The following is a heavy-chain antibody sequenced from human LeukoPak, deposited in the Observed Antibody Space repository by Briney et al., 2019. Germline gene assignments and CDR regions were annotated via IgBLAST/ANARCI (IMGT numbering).Heavy chain of an antibody. CDR1: GGTFSSYA. J-gene: IGHJ5*02. D-gene: IGHD6-13*01. CDR3: ARGIAAAYNWIDP. Sequence: GASVKVSCKASGGTFSSYAISWVRQAPGQGLEWMGGIIPIFGTANYAQKFQGRVTITTDESTSTAYMELSSLRSEDTAVYYCARGIAAAYNWIDPWGQGTLVTVSS. V-gene: IGHV1-69*05. CDR2: IIPIFGTA.